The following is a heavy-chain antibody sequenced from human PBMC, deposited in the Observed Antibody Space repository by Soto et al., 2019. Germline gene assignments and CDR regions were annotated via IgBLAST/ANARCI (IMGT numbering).Heavy chain of an antibody. CDR3: ARGSGSGWYSQERGSRGFDY. V-gene: IGHV6-1*01. J-gene: IGHJ4*02. CDR2: TYYRSKWYN. CDR1: GDSVSSNSAA. Sequence: QVQLQQSGPGLVKPSQTLSLTCAISGDSVSSNSAAWNWIRQSPSRGLEWLGRTYYRSKWYNDYAVSVKSRITINPDTSKNQFSLQLNSVTPEDTAVYYCARGSGSGWYSQERGSRGFDYWGQGTLVTVSS. D-gene: IGHD6-19*01.